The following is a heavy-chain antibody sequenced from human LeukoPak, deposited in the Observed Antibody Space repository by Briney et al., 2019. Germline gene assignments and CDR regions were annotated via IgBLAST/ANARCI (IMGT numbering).Heavy chain of an antibody. CDR2: ISSYSTYI. CDR3: ARDSFAGYDSSGYSSYDY. Sequence: PGGSLRLTCAASGFSFSDYSMNWVRQAPGKGLEWVSFISSYSTYIYYADSLKGRFTISRDNAKNSLYLQMNSLRAEDTAVYYCARDSFAGYDSSGYSSYDYWGQGTLVTVSS. J-gene: IGHJ4*02. CDR1: GFSFSDYS. D-gene: IGHD3-22*01. V-gene: IGHV3-21*01.